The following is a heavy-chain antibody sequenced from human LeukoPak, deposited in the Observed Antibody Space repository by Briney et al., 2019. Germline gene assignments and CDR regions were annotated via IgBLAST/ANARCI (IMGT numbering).Heavy chain of an antibody. J-gene: IGHJ1*01. CDR3: ATGHSGSYSEYFQH. CDR2: ISAYNGYT. D-gene: IGHD1-26*01. V-gene: IGHV1-18*01. Sequence: GASVKVSCKTSGYTFTNYGVSWVRQAPGRGLEWMGWISAYNGYTNYAQKLQVRVTMTTDTSTSTAYMELSSLRSEDTAVYYCATGHSGSYSEYFQHWGQGTLVTVSS. CDR1: GYTFTNYG.